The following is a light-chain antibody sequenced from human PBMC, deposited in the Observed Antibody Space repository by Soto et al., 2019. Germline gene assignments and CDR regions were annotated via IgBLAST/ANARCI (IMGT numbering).Light chain of an antibody. CDR2: SAS. CDR3: QQYNGDSGLT. Sequence: DIQMTQYPSTLSASIGDRVTITCRASQNISSWVAWYQQKPGKAPDLLIYSASGLESGVPSRFSGSGFGTEYTLTISSLLPDFATYYCQQYNGDSGLTFGGGTKVEIK. V-gene: IGKV1-5*03. J-gene: IGKJ4*01. CDR1: QNISSW.